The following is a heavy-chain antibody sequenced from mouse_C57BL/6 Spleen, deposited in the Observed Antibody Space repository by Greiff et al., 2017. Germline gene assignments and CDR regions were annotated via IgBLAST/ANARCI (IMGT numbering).Heavy chain of an antibody. V-gene: IGHV3-6*01. CDR2: ISYDGSN. CDR1: GYSITSGYY. CDR3: ARGGMDY. Sequence: DVQLQESGPGLVKPSQSLSLTCSVTGYSITSGYYWNWIRQFPGNKLEWMGYISYDGSNKYNPSLKNRISITRDTPKNQFFLKLNSVTTEDTATYYCARGGMDYWGQGTSVTVSS. J-gene: IGHJ4*01.